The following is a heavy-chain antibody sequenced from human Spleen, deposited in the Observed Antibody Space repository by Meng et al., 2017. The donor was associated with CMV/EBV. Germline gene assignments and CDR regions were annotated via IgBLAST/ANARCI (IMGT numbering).Heavy chain of an antibody. CDR3: ARDSYTYYYGSGSYRPNNWFDP. CDR2: INPIDGST. CDR1: YY. Sequence: YYMHWGRQAPGQGLEWMGMINPIDGSTSYAQKFQGRVTMTRDTSTTTVYMELSSLISEDTAIYYCARDSYTYYYGSGSYRPNNWFDPWGQGTLVTVSS. J-gene: IGHJ5*02. D-gene: IGHD3-10*01. V-gene: IGHV1-46*01.